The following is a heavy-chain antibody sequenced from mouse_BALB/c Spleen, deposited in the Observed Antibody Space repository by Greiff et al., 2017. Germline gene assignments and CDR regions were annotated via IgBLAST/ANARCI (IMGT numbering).Heavy chain of an antibody. CDR2: ILPGSGRT. J-gene: IGHJ4*01. CDR1: GYTFSSYW. D-gene: IGHD4-1*01. CDR3: ARGGNWDPMDY. V-gene: IGHV1-9*01. Sequence: VQLQQSGAELMKPGASVKISCKATGYTFSSYWIEWVKQRPGHGLEWIGEILPGSGRTNYNEKFKGKATFTADTSSNTAYMQLSSLTSEDSAVYYCARGGNWDPMDYWGQGTSVTVSS.